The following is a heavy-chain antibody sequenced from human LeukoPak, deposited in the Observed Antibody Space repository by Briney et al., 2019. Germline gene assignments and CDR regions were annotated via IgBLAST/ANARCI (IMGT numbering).Heavy chain of an antibody. D-gene: IGHD2-8*02. Sequence: PGGALRLSCAASGLTFTNYARSWVGQTPGRGLDWVSATVGSRPDTYHADSVKGRFTVSRDNSRNTLYLQMNNLRIEDSAVYYCTKAPLMSCTGAFCYPFDSWGQGVLVTVSS. CDR2: TVGSRPDT. CDR3: TKAPLMSCTGAFCYPFDS. V-gene: IGHV3-23*01. CDR1: GLTFTNYA. J-gene: IGHJ4*02.